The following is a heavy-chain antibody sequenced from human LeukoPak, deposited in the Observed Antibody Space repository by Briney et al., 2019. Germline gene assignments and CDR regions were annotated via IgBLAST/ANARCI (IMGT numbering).Heavy chain of an antibody. V-gene: IGHV3-21*01. J-gene: IGHJ4*02. CDR2: ISISSSYI. Sequence: PGGSLRLSCAASGFTFSTYSMNWVRQAPGKGLEWVSSISISSSYIYYADSVKGRFTISRDNAKNSLHLQMNSLRAEDTAVYYCAMRRHCGGDCYGFDYWGQGTLVTVSS. D-gene: IGHD2-21*01. CDR3: AMRRHCGGDCYGFDY. CDR1: GFTFSTYS.